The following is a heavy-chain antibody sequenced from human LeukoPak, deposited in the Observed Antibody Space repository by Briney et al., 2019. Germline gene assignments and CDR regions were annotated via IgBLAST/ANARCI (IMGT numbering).Heavy chain of an antibody. V-gene: IGHV3-7*01. CDR3: ARALKGVRRRIGGTTTFEYYYYMDV. Sequence: GGSLRLSCAAPGFTFSNDWMSSGRRAPGRGLGRVASIKKDGSEKTYVDSVKVRFTISRDNPKNSLYWQSNILRPGDSAVYYCARALKGVRRRIGGTTTFEYYYYMDVWGKGTTVTISS. CDR1: GFTFSNDW. J-gene: IGHJ6*03. CDR2: IKKDGSEK. D-gene: IGHD1-26*01.